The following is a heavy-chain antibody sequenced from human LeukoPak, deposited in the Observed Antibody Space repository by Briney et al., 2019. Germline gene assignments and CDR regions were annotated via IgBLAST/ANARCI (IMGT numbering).Heavy chain of an antibody. CDR3: AKAGAYCSGGSCYSYDYYYMDV. CDR1: GFTFSSYA. J-gene: IGHJ6*03. Sequence: PGGSLRLSCAASGFTFSSYAMSWVRQAPGKGLEWVSAISGSGGSTYYADSVKGRFTISRDNSKNTLYLQMNSLRAEDTAVYYCAKAGAYCSGGSCYSYDYYYMDVWGKGPTVTVSS. CDR2: ISGSGGST. V-gene: IGHV3-23*01. D-gene: IGHD2-15*01.